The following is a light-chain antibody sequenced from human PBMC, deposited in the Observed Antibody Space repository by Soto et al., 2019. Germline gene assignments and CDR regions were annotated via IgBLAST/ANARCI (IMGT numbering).Light chain of an antibody. J-gene: IGLJ2*01. V-gene: IGLV2-23*03. CDR2: EGS. Sequence: QSALTQPASVSGSPGQSITISCTGTSSDVGSYNLVSWYQQHPGKAPKLMIYEGSKRPSGVSNRFSGSKSGNTASLTISGLRAEDEADYYCCSYAGSSTLRVLFGGGTKVTVL. CDR3: CSYAGSSTLRVL. CDR1: SSDVGSYNL.